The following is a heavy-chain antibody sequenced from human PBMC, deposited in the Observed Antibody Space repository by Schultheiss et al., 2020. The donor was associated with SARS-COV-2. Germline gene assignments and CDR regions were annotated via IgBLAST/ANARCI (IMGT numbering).Heavy chain of an antibody. J-gene: IGHJ4*02. D-gene: IGHD7-27*01. V-gene: IGHV4-34*01. Sequence: SQTLSLTCAVYGGSFSGYYWSWIRQPPGKGLEWIGEINHSGSTNYNPSLKSRVTISVDTSKNQFSLKLSSVTAADTAVYYCARAYPGEPFDYWGQGTLVTVSS. CDR2: INHSGST. CDR3: ARAYPGEPFDY. CDR1: GGSFSGYY.